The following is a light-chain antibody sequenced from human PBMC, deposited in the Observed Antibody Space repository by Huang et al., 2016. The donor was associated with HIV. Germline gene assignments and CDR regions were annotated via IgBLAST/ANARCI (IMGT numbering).Light chain of an antibody. V-gene: IGKV1-39*01. CDR1: QTISTF. CDR2: AAS. J-gene: IGKJ4*01. CDR3: QQTSSVPLT. Sequence: DIQMTQSPSSLSASVGDRISITCRASQTISTFLNWYQQQPGKAPKLLIYAASNLQSMVSSRFSGTGSGTHFTLTVTGLQPDDFATYFCQQTSSVPLTFGGGTRVE.